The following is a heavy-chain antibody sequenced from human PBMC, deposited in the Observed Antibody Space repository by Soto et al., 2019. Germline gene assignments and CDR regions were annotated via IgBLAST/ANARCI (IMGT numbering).Heavy chain of an antibody. J-gene: IGHJ3*02. Sequence: EVQLVESGGGLVKPGGSLRLSCAASGFTFSSYSMNWVRQAPGKGLEWVSSISSSSSYIYYADSVKGRFTISRDNAKNSLYLQMNSLRAEDTAVYYCARDIWGSGSGAFDIWGQGTMVTVSS. CDR2: ISSSSSYI. D-gene: IGHD3-22*01. V-gene: IGHV3-21*01. CDR3: ARDIWGSGSGAFDI. CDR1: GFTFSSYS.